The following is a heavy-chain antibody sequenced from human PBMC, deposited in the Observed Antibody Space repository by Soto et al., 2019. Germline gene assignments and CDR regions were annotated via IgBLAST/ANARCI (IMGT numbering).Heavy chain of an antibody. V-gene: IGHV3-30*03. CDR2: LSHDGSNK. J-gene: IGHJ4*02. CDR3: ARDRDGGTYTYFDN. Sequence: GGSLRLSCADSGFIFSAFGIHWVRQAPGKGLEWVAFLSHDGSNKYYADSVRGRFTISRDNSKNTVYLQMNSLRADDTAVYYCARDRDGGTYTYFDNWGQGTRVTVSS. D-gene: IGHD1-26*01. CDR1: GFIFSAFG.